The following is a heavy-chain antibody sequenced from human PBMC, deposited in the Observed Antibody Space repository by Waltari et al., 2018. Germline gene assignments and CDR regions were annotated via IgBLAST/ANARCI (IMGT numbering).Heavy chain of an antibody. V-gene: IGHV4-4*07. CDR3: ARENRGRSYSHFDY. Sequence: QVQLQESGPGLVKPSATLSPTCTVSGGPLSNYLWSLTRQPAGKGLEWIGRIYTSENTNYNPSLKSRVTMSVDTSKNQFSLKLNSVTAADTAVYYCARENRGRSYSHFDYWGQGTLVTVSS. J-gene: IGHJ4*02. D-gene: IGHD1-26*01. CDR1: GGPLSNYL. CDR2: IYTSENT.